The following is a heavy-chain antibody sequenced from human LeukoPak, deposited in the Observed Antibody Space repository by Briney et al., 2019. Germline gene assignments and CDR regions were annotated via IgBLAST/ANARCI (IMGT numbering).Heavy chain of an antibody. CDR1: GLTISNSW. V-gene: IGHV3-7*01. D-gene: IGHD2-2*01. J-gene: IGHJ4*02. Sequence: PGGSLRLSCAASGLTISNSWMSWVRQAPGKGLEWVANIKQDGSEKYYADSVKGRFTISRDNSKNTLYLQMNSLRAEVTAVYYCARGYCSSTSCLFDYWGQGTLVTVSS. CDR3: ARGYCSSTSCLFDY. CDR2: IKQDGSEK.